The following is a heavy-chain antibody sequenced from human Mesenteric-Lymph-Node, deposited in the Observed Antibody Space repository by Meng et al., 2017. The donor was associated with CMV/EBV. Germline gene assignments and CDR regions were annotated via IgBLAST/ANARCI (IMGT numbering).Heavy chain of an antibody. CDR1: GGSFSGYN. D-gene: IGHD6-19*01. J-gene: IGHJ4*02. Sequence: SETLSLTCAVYGGSFSGYNWTWIRQPPGKGLEWIGEINHSGSTNYNPSLKSRVTISIDTPKNQFSLKLSSVTAADTAVYYCARGPNSSGSAGDYWGQGTLVTVSS. V-gene: IGHV4-34*01. CDR2: INHSGST. CDR3: ARGPNSSGSAGDY.